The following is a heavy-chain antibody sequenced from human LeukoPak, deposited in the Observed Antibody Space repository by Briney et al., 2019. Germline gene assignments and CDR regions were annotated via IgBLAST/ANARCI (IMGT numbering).Heavy chain of an antibody. J-gene: IGHJ5*02. V-gene: IGHV6-1*01. D-gene: IGHD3-10*01. Sequence: SQTLSLTCAISGDSVSSNSAVWNWIRQSPSRGLEWLGRTYYRSKWYYDYAVSVKSRLTINPDTSKNQFALQLNSVTPEDTAVYYCAGGTGNWFDPWGQGTLVTVSS. CDR2: TYYRSKWYY. CDR1: GDSVSSNSAV. CDR3: AGGTGNWFDP.